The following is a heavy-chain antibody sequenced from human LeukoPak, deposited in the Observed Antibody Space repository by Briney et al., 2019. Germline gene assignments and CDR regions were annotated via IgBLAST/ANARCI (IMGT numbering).Heavy chain of an antibody. CDR3: ATDLPSIKRFLEWLPHRDY. CDR1: GYTLTELS. Sequence: VASVKVSCKVSGYTLTELSMHWVRQAPGKGLEWMGGFDPEDGETIYAQKFQGRVTMTEDTSTDTAYMELSSLRSEDTAVYYCATDLPSIKRFLEWLPHRDYWGQGTLVTVSS. CDR2: FDPEDGET. D-gene: IGHD3-3*01. J-gene: IGHJ4*02. V-gene: IGHV1-24*01.